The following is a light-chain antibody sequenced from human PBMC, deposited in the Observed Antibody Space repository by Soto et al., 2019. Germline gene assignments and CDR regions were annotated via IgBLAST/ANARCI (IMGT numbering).Light chain of an antibody. Sequence: DIQMTQSPSYLSASVGDRVTITCRASQSISNYLNWYQQKPGKAPKVLIYAASSLQSGVPSRFSGSGSGTGFALTIISLQPEDFAAYFCQRSYTMLCAFCPGTKVDIK. J-gene: IGKJ3*01. CDR1: QSISNY. CDR2: AAS. CDR3: QRSYTMLCA. V-gene: IGKV1-39*01.